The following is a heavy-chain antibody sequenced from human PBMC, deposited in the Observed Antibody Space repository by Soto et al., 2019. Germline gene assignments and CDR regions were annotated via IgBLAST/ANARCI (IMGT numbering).Heavy chain of an antibody. Sequence: EVQLLESGGGLIQPGGSLRLSCAASGFTFSTYAMNWVRQTPGKGLEWVATISSSAISTNYADSVKGRFTISRDNSKNVLYLRITSLRTEDTAVYFCAKKAYDAVTGHYFDYWGQGTLVTVSS. J-gene: IGHJ4*02. D-gene: IGHD3-9*01. CDR2: ISSSAIST. CDR1: GFTFSTYA. V-gene: IGHV3-23*01. CDR3: AKKAYDAVTGHYFDY.